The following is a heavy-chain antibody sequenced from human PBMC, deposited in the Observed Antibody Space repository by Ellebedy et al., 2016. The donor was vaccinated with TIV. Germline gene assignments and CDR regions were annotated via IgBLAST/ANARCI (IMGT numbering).Heavy chain of an antibody. CDR1: GGSVSSANYF. J-gene: IGHJ4*02. D-gene: IGHD2-21*01. V-gene: IGHV4-61*01. Sequence: SETLSLXCTVSGGSVSSANYFWTWILQAPGKGLEWIGSVSYSGSPNYNPSLKSRVTITGDSSKNQFSLRLNSVTAADTAVYYCARDGRFCDAVCYSYFDFWGRGTLVTVSS. CDR3: ARDGRFCDAVCYSYFDF. CDR2: VSYSGSP.